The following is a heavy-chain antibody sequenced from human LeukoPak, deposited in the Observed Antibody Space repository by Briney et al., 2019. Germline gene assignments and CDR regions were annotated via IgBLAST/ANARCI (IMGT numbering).Heavy chain of an antibody. CDR1: GYTFTSYA. CDR2: INTNTGNP. D-gene: IGHD6-13*01. CDR3: ARGSSSWSYYYYYYMDV. J-gene: IGHJ6*03. Sequence: ASVKVSCKASGYTFTSYAMNWVRQAPGQGLEWMVWINTNTGNPTYAQGFTGRFVFSLDTSVSTAYLQISSLKAEDTAVYYCARGSSSWSYYYYYYMDVWGKGTTVTVS. V-gene: IGHV7-4-1*02.